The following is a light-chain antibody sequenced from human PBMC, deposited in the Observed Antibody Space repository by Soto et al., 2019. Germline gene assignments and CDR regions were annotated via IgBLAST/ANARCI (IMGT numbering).Light chain of an antibody. V-gene: IGKV3-15*01. CDR3: QQYNNWPLIT. J-gene: IGKJ5*01. CDR1: QSFGGSY. Sequence: PGGRASLSCRASQSFGGSYLAWYQQKPGQAPRLLIYSASTRATGIPARFSGSGSGTEFTLTISSLQSEDFAVYYCQQYNNWPLITFGQGTRLEN. CDR2: SAS.